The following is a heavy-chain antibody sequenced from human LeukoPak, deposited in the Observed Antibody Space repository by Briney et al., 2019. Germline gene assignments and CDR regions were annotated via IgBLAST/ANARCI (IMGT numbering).Heavy chain of an antibody. J-gene: IGHJ4*02. CDR3: ARGAIVATTWFGY. D-gene: IGHD5-12*01. V-gene: IGHV4-30-4*08. Sequence: PSQTLSLTCTVSGGSISSGDHYWSWIRQSPGKGLEWIGYIYYSGSTYYNPSLKSRIIISVDTSKNQFSLKLSSVTAADTAVYYCARGAIVATTWFGYWGQGTLVTVSS. CDR1: GGSISSGDHY. CDR2: IYYSGST.